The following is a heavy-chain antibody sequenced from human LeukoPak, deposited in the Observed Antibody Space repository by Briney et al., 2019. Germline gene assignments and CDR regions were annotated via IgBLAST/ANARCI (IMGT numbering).Heavy chain of an antibody. D-gene: IGHD3-22*01. CDR1: GGTFSSYA. V-gene: IGHV1-69*05. Sequence: SVKVSCKASGGTFSSYAISWVRQAPGQGLEWMGRIIPIFGTANYAQKFQGRVTITTDESTSTAYMELSSLRSEDTAVYYCARPSCYDSSGYNFDYWGQGTLVTVSS. J-gene: IGHJ4*02. CDR3: ARPSCYDSSGYNFDY. CDR2: IIPIFGTA.